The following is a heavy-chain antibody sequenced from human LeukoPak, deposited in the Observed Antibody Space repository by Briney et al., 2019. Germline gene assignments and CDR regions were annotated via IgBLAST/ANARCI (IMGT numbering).Heavy chain of an antibody. J-gene: IGHJ4*02. CDR3: ARARNGTLKY. V-gene: IGHV3-30*04. D-gene: IGHD1-26*01. CDR1: GFTFSSYA. CDR2: ISYDGSNK. Sequence: GRSLRLSCAASGFTFSSYAMHWVRQAPGKGLEWVAVISYDGSNKYYADSVKGRFTISRDNSKNTLYLQMNSLRAEDTAVYYCARARNGTLKYWGQGTLVTVCS.